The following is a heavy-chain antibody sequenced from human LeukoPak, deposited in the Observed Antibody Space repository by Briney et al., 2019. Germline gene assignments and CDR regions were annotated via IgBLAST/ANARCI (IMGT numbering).Heavy chain of an antibody. Sequence: GGSLRLSCAASGFTFSSYAMHWVRQAPGKGLEYVSAISSNGGSTYYANSVKGRFTISRDNSKNTLYLQMGSLRAEDMAVYYCARARTNIAAAGTDYYYYYGMDVWGQGTTVTVSS. CDR3: ARARTNIAAAGTDYYYYYGMDV. CDR2: ISSNGGST. D-gene: IGHD6-13*01. CDR1: GFTFSSYA. J-gene: IGHJ6*02. V-gene: IGHV3-64*01.